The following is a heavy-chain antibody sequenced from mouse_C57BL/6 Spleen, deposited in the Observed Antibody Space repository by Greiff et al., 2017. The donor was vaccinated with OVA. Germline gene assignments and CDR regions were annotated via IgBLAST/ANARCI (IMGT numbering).Heavy chain of an antibody. Sequence: QVTLKVSGPGILQPSQTLSLTCSFSGFSLSTSNMGIGWIRQPSGKGLEWLAHIWWNDDKYYNPSLKSRLTISKDTSNNQVFLKITSVDTADTATYYGAQMASITTVVATDFDVWGTGTTVTVSS. D-gene: IGHD1-1*01. CDR3: AQMASITTVVATDFDV. J-gene: IGHJ1*03. V-gene: IGHV8-5*01. CDR2: IWWNDDK. CDR1: GFSLSTSNMG.